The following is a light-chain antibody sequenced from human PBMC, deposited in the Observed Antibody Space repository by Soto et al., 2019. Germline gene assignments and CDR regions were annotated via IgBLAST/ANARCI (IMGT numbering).Light chain of an antibody. V-gene: IGLV4-60*02. Sequence: QSVLTQSSSASASLGSSVKLTCTLSSGHSSYIIAWHQQQPGKAPRYLMKLEVSGSYNMGSGVPDRFSGSSSGADRYLTISNLQFEDEADYYCETWDNNILVFGGGTQLTVL. CDR2: LEVSGSY. CDR1: SGHSSYI. CDR3: ETWDNNILV. J-gene: IGLJ2*01.